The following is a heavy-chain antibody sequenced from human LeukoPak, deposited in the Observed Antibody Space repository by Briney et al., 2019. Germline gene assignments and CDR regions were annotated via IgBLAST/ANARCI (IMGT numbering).Heavy chain of an antibody. V-gene: IGHV4-30-4*01. CDR2: IYYSGST. D-gene: IGHD4-11*01. CDR1: GGSISSGDYY. CDR3: ASDYRPRDYYYGMDV. J-gene: IGHJ6*02. Sequence: SQTPSLTCTVSGGSISSGDYYWSWIRQPPGKGLEWIGYIYYSGSTYYNPSLKSRVTISVDTSKNQFSLELSSVTAADTAVYYCASDYRPRDYYYGMDVWGQGTTVTVSS.